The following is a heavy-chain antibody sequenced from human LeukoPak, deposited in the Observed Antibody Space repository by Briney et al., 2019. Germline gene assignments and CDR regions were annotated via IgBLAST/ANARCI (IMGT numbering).Heavy chain of an antibody. CDR2: INHSGST. CDR1: GGSFSGYY. J-gene: IGHJ4*02. D-gene: IGHD3-9*01. V-gene: IGHV4-34*01. CDR3: ARHGDVRYFDWLKDGFDY. Sequence: SETLSLTCAVCGGSFSGYYWSWIRQPPGKGLEWIGGINHSGSTNYNPSIKSRVTISVDTSKNQFSLNLTSVTAADTAVYYCARHGDVRYFDWLKDGFDYWGQGTLVTVSS.